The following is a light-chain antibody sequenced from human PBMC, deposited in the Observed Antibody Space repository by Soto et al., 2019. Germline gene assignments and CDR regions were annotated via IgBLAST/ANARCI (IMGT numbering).Light chain of an antibody. J-gene: IGKJ5*01. Sequence: EIVLTQSPATLSVSPCERAALSGRASQSVGNYLAWYQRKAGQAPRLLIYHVSTRATGIPARFSGSGSGTEFTLTINSLQSEDFAVYYCQQHNQWPITFGQGTRLEIK. V-gene: IGKV3D-15*01. CDR2: HVS. CDR3: QQHNQWPIT. CDR1: QSVGNY.